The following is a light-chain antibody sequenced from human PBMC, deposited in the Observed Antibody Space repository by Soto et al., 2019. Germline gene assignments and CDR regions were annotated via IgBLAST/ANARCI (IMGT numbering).Light chain of an antibody. V-gene: IGKV3-20*01. CDR2: GAS. CDR1: QSVSSSY. J-gene: IGKJ1*01. Sequence: EIGLTQSPGTLSLSPGERATLSFMAIQSVSSSYLAWYQQKPGQAPRLLIYGASSRATGIPDRFSGSGSGTDFTLTISRLEPEDFAVYYCQHYGSTPPWTFGQGTKVDIK. CDR3: QHYGSTPPWT.